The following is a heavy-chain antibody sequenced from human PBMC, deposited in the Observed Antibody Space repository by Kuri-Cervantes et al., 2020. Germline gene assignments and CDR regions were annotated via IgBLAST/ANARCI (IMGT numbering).Heavy chain of an antibody. CDR1: GFTFSSYA. CDR2: ISGSGGST. D-gene: IGHD3-22*01. V-gene: IGHV3-23*01. CDR3: ARAPHYYDSSGYTINAFDI. Sequence: GESLKISCAASGFTFSSYAMSWVRQAPGKGLEWVSAISGSGGSTYYADSVKGRFTISRDNSKNTLYLQMNSLRAEDTAVYYCARAPHYYDSSGYTINAFDIWGQGTMVTVSS. J-gene: IGHJ3*02.